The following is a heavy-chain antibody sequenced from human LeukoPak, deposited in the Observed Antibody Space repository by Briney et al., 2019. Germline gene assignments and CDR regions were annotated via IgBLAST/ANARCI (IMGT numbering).Heavy chain of an antibody. Sequence: SETLSLTCTLSVYSLSSVYYWGWIRQPPGKGLEWIGRISLSGRPYYNPSLKSRVTISVDTSKNQFPLRARSVTAADTAVYYCVRRRSRLSWFEPCGEGTLVTVSS. CDR1: VYSLSSVYY. CDR3: VRRRSRLSWFEP. CDR2: ISLSGRP. V-gene: IGHV4-38-2*02. J-gene: IGHJ5*02. D-gene: IGHD5/OR15-5a*01.